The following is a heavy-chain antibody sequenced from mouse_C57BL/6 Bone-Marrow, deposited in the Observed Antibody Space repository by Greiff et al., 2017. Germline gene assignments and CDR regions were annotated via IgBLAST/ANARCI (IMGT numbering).Heavy chain of an antibody. CDR1: GYTFTSYW. V-gene: IGHV1-69*01. Sequence: QVQLQQPGAELVMPGASVKLSCKASGYTFTSYWMHWVKQRPGQGLEWIGEIDPSDSYTNYNQKFKGKSTLTVDKSSGTAYMQLSSLTSEDSAVYYCASRDYWGQGTTLTVSS. CDR2: IDPSDSYT. CDR3: ASRDY. J-gene: IGHJ2*01.